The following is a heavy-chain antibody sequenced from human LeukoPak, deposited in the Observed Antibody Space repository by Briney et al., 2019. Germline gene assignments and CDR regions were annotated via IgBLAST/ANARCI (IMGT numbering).Heavy chain of an antibody. J-gene: IGHJ3*02. CDR2: IWYDGSNY. CDR1: GFTFSSYV. V-gene: IGHV3-33*01. Sequence: PGGSLGLSCAASGFTFSSYVIHWVRQAPGKGLEWVAGIWYDGSNYYYADSVKGRFTISRDNSKNTLYLQMNSLRAEDTAVYYCARDKDYFDSGGAFDIWGQGSMVTVSS. D-gene: IGHD3-22*01. CDR3: ARDKDYFDSGGAFDI.